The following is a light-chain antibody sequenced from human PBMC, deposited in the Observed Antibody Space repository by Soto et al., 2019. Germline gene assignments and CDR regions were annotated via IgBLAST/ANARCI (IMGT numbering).Light chain of an antibody. CDR1: QSVSSN. CDR2: GAS. CDR3: QQYGVSPLT. Sequence: EIVMTQSPATLSVSPGERATPSCRASQSVSSNLAWYQQKPGQAPRVLIYGASSRATGIPDRFSGSGSGTDFTLTISRLEPEDFAVYFCQQYGVSPLTFGGGTKVDI. J-gene: IGKJ4*01. V-gene: IGKV3-20*01.